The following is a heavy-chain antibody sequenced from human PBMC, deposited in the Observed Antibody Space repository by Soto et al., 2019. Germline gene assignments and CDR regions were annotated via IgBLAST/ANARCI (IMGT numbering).Heavy chain of an antibody. CDR1: GFTFSGSA. CDR2: IRSKANSYAT. Sequence: GGSLRLSCAASGFTFSGSAMHWVRQASGKGLEWVGRIRSKANSYATAYAASVKGRFTISRNDSKNTAYLQMNSLKTEDTAVYYCTRQLRIAVAGTGAWFDPWGQGTLVTVSS. CDR3: TRQLRIAVAGTGAWFDP. D-gene: IGHD6-19*01. J-gene: IGHJ5*02. V-gene: IGHV3-73*01.